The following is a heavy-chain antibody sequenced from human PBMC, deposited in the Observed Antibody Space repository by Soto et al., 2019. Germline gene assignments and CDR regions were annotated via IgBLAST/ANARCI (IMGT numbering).Heavy chain of an antibody. V-gene: IGHV1-58*01. CDR3: AASDIVVVPSAEGHYYYYYGMDF. CDR2: IVVGSGNT. Sequence: GASVKVSCKASGFTFTSSAVQWVRQARGQRLEWIGWIVVGSGNTNYAQKFQERVTITRDMSQSTAYMELSSLRSEDTAVYYCAASDIVVVPSAEGHYYYYYGMDFWGQGTTVTVSS. D-gene: IGHD2-2*01. CDR1: GFTFTSSA. J-gene: IGHJ6*02.